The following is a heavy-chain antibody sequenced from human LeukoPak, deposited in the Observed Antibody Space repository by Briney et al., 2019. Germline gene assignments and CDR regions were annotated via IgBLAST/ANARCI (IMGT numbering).Heavy chain of an antibody. J-gene: IGHJ4*02. CDR3: AKSYDSGGYPLGDY. V-gene: IGHV3-23*01. CDR1: GFTGPNFA. Sequence: PGGSLTLSCSASGFTGPNFAMAWVRQAPGKGLEWVSGIAAGATGTYYSDSVKGRFTISRDNSRKTVQLQMNSLRAEDTAVYYCAKSYDSGGYPLGDYWGQGTLVTVSS. CDR2: IAAGATGT. D-gene: IGHD3-22*01.